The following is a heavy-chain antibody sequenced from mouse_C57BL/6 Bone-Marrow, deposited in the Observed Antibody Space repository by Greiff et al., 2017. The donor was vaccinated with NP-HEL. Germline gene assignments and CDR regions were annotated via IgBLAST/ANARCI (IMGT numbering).Heavy chain of an antibody. Sequence: VHLVESGPELVKPGASVKISCKASGYAFSSSWMNWVKQRPGKGLEWIGRIYPGDGDTNYNGKFKGKATLTADKSSSTAYMQLSSLTSEDSAVYYCARVGIKGYFDVWGTGTTVTVSS. J-gene: IGHJ1*03. CDR3: ARVGIKGYFDV. D-gene: IGHD4-1*01. CDR1: GYAFSSSW. V-gene: IGHV1-82*01. CDR2: IYPGDGDT.